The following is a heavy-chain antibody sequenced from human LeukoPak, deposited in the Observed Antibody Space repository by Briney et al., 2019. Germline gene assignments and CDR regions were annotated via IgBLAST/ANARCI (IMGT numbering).Heavy chain of an antibody. V-gene: IGHV3-74*01. J-gene: IGHJ4*02. CDR3: ARDNAYSSGWDFDY. Sequence: GGGPRLSPAAPGITLRRYLVHWGRPAPGEGGVWVSRINSDGSTISYADSVKGRFTISRHNAKNTLYLQMNSLGAEDTAVYYCARDNAYSSGWDFDYWGQGTLVTVSS. D-gene: IGHD6-19*01. CDR2: INSDGSTI. CDR1: GITLRRYL.